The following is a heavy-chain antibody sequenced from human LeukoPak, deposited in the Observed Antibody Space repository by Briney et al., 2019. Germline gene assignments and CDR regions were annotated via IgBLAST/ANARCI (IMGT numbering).Heavy chain of an antibody. CDR3: AKDFTYYHDSSGYTFDY. Sequence: GGSLRLSCAASGFTFEHYAMHWVRQAPGKGLEWVSGLSWNSDSASYADSVKGRFTISRDNAKKSLYLQMNSLRAEDTALYFCAKDFTYYHDSSGYTFDYWGQGTLVTVSS. D-gene: IGHD3-22*01. V-gene: IGHV3-9*01. CDR1: GFTFEHYA. CDR2: LSWNSDSA. J-gene: IGHJ4*02.